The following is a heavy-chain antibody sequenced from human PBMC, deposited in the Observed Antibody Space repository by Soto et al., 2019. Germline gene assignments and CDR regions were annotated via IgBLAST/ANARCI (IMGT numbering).Heavy chain of an antibody. J-gene: IGHJ5*02. D-gene: IGHD3-22*01. CDR3: ARDQNFFDSSGYYDL. CDR2: ISPYNGNT. Sequence: QIQLVQSAAEVKKPGASVKVSCKTSGYTFVSYGISWVRQAPGQGLEWMGWISPYNGNTNFAQRFRGSVTLTTDTSTDIVHMDLESLKSDDTAVYYCARDQNFFDSSGYYDLWGQGTLITVSP. CDR1: GYTFVSYG. V-gene: IGHV1-18*04.